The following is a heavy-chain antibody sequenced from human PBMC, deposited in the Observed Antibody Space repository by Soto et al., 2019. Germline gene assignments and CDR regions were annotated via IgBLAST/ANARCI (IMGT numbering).Heavy chain of an antibody. CDR2: IYYSGST. CDR3: AGSTIFGVDEAFDI. Sequence: PSETLSLTCTVPGGSISSYYWIWIRQPPGKGLEWIGYIYYSGSTNYNPSLKSRVTISVDTSKNQFSLKLSSVTAADTAVYYCAGSTIFGVDEAFDIWGQGTMVTVSS. D-gene: IGHD3-3*01. CDR1: GGSISSYY. J-gene: IGHJ3*02. V-gene: IGHV4-59*08.